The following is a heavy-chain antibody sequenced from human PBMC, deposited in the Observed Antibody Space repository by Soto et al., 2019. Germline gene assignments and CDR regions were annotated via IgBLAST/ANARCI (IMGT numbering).Heavy chain of an antibody. CDR3: ARGGGRDYYGMDV. CDR1: GGSISSYY. V-gene: IGHV4-59*01. J-gene: IGHJ6*02. Sequence: QVQLQESGPGLVKPSETLSLTCTVSGGSISSYYWSWIRQPPGKGLEWIGCIYYSGSTNYNPSLRSRVTISVDTSKNQFSLKLSSVTAADTAVYYCARGGGRDYYGMDVWGQGTTVTVSS. CDR2: IYYSGST. D-gene: IGHD3-16*01.